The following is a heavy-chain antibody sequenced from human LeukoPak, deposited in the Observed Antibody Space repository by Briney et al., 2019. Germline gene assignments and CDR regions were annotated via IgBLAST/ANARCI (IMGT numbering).Heavy chain of an antibody. CDR1: GYTFSDYA. J-gene: IGHJ4*02. CDR3: ASSQYYGSGSSVNDY. D-gene: IGHD3-10*01. V-gene: IGHV1-3*01. CDR2: IDAGNGDT. Sequence: GASVKVSCKASGYTFSDYAMHWVRQAPGQRFEWMGWIDAGNGDTRYSQKFQGRVTITRDTSASTAYMELSSLRSEDTAVYYCASSQYYGSGSSVNDYWGQGTLVTVSS.